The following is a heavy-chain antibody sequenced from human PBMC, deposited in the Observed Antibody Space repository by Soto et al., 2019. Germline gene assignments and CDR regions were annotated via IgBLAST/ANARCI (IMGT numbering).Heavy chain of an antibody. CDR3: AKDRDGAAAGPTKFYGMDV. CDR2: ISGSGGST. V-gene: IGHV3-23*01. J-gene: IGHJ6*02. D-gene: IGHD6-13*01. Sequence: EVQLLESGGGLVQPGGSLRLSCAASGFTFSSYAMGLVRQAPGKGLGWVSVISGSGGSTYYADSVRGRFTISRDNSKNTLYLKKNSLRTEDTAVYYCAKDRDGAAAGPTKFYGMDVWGQGTTVTVSS. CDR1: GFTFSSYA.